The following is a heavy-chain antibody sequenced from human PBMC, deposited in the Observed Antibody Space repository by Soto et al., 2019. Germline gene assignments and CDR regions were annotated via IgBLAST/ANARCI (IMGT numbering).Heavy chain of an antibody. V-gene: IGHV1-3*01. J-gene: IGHJ6*02. CDR1: GYTFTSYA. CDR2: INAGNGNT. D-gene: IGHD6-13*01. CDR3: AGRYSSMRYYGMYV. Sequence: AEKVSCKASGYTFTSYAMHWVRQAPGQRLEWMGWINAGNGNTKYSQKFQGRVTITRDTSASTDYMELSSLRSEDTAVYYCAGRYSSMRYYGMYVWCQGNRVTVSS.